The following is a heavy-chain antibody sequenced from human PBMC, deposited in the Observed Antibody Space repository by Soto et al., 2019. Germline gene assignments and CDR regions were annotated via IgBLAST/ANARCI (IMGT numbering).Heavy chain of an antibody. CDR1: GYSFTSYW. CDR2: IYPGDSDT. D-gene: IGHD6-13*01. CDR3: ARPTSYSSSLAGY. V-gene: IGHV5-51*01. J-gene: IGHJ4*02. Sequence: GESLKISCKGSGYSFTSYWIGWVRHMPEKGLEWMGTIYPGDSDTRYSPSFQGQVTISADKSISTAYLQWSSLKASATAMYYCARPTSYSSSLAGYWGQGTLVTVSS.